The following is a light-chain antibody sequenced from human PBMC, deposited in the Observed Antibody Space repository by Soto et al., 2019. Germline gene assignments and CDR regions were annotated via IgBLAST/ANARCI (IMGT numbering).Light chain of an antibody. V-gene: IGKV1-12*01. J-gene: IGKJ3*01. CDR3: QQANSFFRVT. Sequence: DIQMTQSPSSVSASVGDRVTITCRASQCISSWLAWYQQKPGKAPKLLIYAASSLQSGVPSRFSSREGATYFTLTISSLPAEDFASYYCQQANSFFRVTFGRGTKVDIK. CDR2: AAS. CDR1: QCISSW.